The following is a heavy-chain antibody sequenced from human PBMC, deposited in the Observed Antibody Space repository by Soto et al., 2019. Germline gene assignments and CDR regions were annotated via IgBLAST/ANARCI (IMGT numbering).Heavy chain of an antibody. V-gene: IGHV1-3*05. J-gene: IGHJ4*02. CDR3: ARSIVVVTALDY. D-gene: IGHD2-21*02. CDR2: INAGNGNT. Sequence: QVQLVQSGAEEKKPGASVKVSCKASGYTFTSYAMHGVLQSPGHRLEWMGWINAGNGNTKYSQKFQGRVTITRDTSASTAYMELSSLRSEDTAVYYCARSIVVVTALDYWGQGTLVTVSS. CDR1: GYTFTSYA.